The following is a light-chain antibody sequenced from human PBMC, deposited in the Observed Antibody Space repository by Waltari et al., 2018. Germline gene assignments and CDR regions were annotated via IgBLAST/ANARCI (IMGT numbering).Light chain of an antibody. Sequence: DIQMTQSPSTLSASVGDRVTITCRASQSVKNNLAWYQHKTGKAPKVMIHKASSLESGVPSRFSGSGYGTEFTLTISSLQPDDFATYYCQEYDSLPVTFGGGTKVEIK. V-gene: IGKV1-5*03. CDR3: QEYDSLPVT. J-gene: IGKJ4*01. CDR1: QSVKNN. CDR2: KAS.